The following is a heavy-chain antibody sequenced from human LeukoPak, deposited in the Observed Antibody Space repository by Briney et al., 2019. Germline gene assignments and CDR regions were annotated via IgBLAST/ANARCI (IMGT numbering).Heavy chain of an antibody. V-gene: IGHV4-59*01. Sequence: PSETLSLTCAVYGGSFSGYYWSWIRQPPGKGLEWIGYMYHSGSTNYNPSLKSRVTISVDTSRNQVSLKLTSVTAADTAVYYCARVGGSGWSDYWGQGTLVTVSS. CDR1: GGSFSGYY. CDR3: ARVGGSGWSDY. J-gene: IGHJ4*02. D-gene: IGHD6-19*01. CDR2: MYHSGST.